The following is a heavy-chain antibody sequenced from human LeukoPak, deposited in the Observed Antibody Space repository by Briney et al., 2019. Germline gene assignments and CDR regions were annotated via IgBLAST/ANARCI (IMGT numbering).Heavy chain of an antibody. Sequence: PGGSLRLSCAASGFTVSSNYMSWVRQAPGKGLEWVSVIYSGGSTYYADSVKGRFTISRDNSKNTLYLQMNSLRAEDTAVYYCASLILPGGNSGDYWGQGTLVTVSS. J-gene: IGHJ4*02. CDR1: GFTVSSNY. D-gene: IGHD4-23*01. CDR2: IYSGGST. CDR3: ASLILPGGNSGDY. V-gene: IGHV3-66*01.